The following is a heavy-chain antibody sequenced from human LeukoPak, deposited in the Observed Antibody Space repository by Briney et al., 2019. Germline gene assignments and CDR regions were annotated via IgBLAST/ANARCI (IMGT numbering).Heavy chain of an antibody. D-gene: IGHD5-18*01. CDR3: ARSRYSYGYPLFDY. Sequence: GGSLRLSCAASGFTFSDYYMSWIRQAPGKGLEWLSYISSSGSTIYYADSVKGRFTISRDNAKNSLYLQMNSLRAEDTAVYYCARSRYSYGYPLFDYWGQGTLVTVSS. J-gene: IGHJ4*02. CDR2: ISSSGSTI. V-gene: IGHV3-11*01. CDR1: GFTFSDYY.